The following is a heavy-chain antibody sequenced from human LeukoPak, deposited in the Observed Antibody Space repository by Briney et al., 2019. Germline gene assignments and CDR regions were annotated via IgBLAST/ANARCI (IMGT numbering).Heavy chain of an antibody. D-gene: IGHD6-25*01. CDR2: IAWDDDK. CDR3: AKGPGIAANWFDP. V-gene: IGHV2-70*04. Sequence: SGPALVKATQTLTLTFTFSGFSLSTSGMRVSWIRQPPGKALEWLARIAWDDDKLYSTSRKTRLTISKDNSKNQVVLTMTHMDPVDTATYYCAKGPGIAANWFDPWGQGTLVTVSS. J-gene: IGHJ5*02. CDR1: GFSLSTSGMR.